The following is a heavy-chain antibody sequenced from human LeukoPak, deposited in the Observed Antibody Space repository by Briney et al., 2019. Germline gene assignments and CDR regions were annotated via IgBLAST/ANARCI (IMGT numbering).Heavy chain of an antibody. CDR3: ARLPTMVRGVIIPFDY. CDR1: GGSFSGYY. CDR2: INHSGST. J-gene: IGHJ4*02. Sequence: PPETLSLTCAVYGGSFSGYYWSWIRQPPGKGLEWIGEINHSGSTNYNPSLKSRVTISVGTSKNQFSLKLSSVTAADTAVYYCARLPTMVRGVIIPFDYWGQGTLVTVSS. V-gene: IGHV4-34*01. D-gene: IGHD3-10*01.